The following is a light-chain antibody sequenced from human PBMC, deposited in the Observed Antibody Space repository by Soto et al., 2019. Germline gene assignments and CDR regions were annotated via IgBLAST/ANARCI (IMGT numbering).Light chain of an antibody. J-gene: IGLJ1*01. CDR3: QSYDSSPSGYV. CDR1: SSNIGPGYD. Sequence: QSVLTQPPSVSGAPGQRVTISCTGSSSNIGPGYDVHWYQQLPGTAPKLLIYANRNRPAGVPDRFSASKSDTSASLAITGLQAEDEADYYCQSYDSSPSGYVFGTGTKVTVL. CDR2: ANR. V-gene: IGLV1-40*01.